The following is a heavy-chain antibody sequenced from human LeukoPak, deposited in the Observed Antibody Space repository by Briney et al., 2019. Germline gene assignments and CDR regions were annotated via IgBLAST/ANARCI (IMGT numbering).Heavy chain of an antibody. CDR1: GFTFSSYW. D-gene: IGHD2-2*01. J-gene: IGHJ3*02. CDR3: ARSYCSSTSCYVHAFDI. Sequence: QPGGSLRLSCAASGFTFSSYWMSWVRQAPGKGLEWVANIKQDGSEKYYVDSVKGRFTISRDNAKNSLYLQMNSLRAEDTAVYYCARSYCSSTSCYVHAFDIWGQGTMVTVSS. CDR2: IKQDGSEK. V-gene: IGHV3-7*01.